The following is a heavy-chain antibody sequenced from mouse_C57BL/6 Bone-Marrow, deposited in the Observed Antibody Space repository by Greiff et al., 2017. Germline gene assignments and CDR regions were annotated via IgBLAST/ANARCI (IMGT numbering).Heavy chain of an antibody. V-gene: IGHV1-26*01. CDR3: ASQDSNWDDAMDY. CDR1: GYTFTDYY. CDR2: INPNNGGT. J-gene: IGHJ4*01. Sequence: EVQLQQSGPELVKPGASVKISCKASGYTFTDYYMNWVKQSHGKSLEWIGDINPNNGGTSYNQKFKGKATLPVDKSSSTAYMELRSLTSEDSAVYDSASQDSNWDDAMDYWGQGTSVTVSS. D-gene: IGHD4-1*01.